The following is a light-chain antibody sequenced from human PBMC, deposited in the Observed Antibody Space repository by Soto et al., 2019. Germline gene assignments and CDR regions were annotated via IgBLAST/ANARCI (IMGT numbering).Light chain of an antibody. Sequence: EIVMTQSPATLSVSPGERATLSCRDSQSVMNNLACYQEKPGQPPRLLIYGASTRATGIPARFSGSGFGTEFPLTISSLQSEDFAVYYYQQYKNWPLFGQGTRLEIK. CDR3: QQYKNWPL. CDR1: QSVMNN. V-gene: IGKV3-15*01. J-gene: IGKJ5*01. CDR2: GAS.